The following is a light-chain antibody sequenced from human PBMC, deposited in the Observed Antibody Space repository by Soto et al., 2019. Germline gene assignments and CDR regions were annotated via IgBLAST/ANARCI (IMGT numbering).Light chain of an antibody. CDR2: DVS. CDR1: SSDVGGYNY. J-gene: IGLJ1*01. Sequence: QSALTQPASVSGSPGQSITISCTGTSSDVGGYNYVSWYQQYPGKAPKLMIYDVSNRPSGISNRFSGSKSGNTASLTISGLQAEDEADYECSSYTSSSTLYVFGTGTKVTVL. V-gene: IGLV2-14*01. CDR3: SSYTSSSTLYV.